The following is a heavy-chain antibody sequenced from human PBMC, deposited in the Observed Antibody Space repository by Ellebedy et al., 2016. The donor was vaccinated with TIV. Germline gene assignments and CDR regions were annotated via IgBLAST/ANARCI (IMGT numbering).Heavy chain of an antibody. CDR3: VKGGMQYFEN. V-gene: IGHV3-23*01. J-gene: IGHJ4*02. Sequence: GESLKISCAASGFTFSSYSMNWVRQAPGKGLEWVSAISGSGGSTYYADSVKGRFTISRDNSRNTVYLQLNSLGVEDTAKYYCVKGGMQYFENWGQGTLVTVSS. CDR2: ISGSGGST. CDR1: GFTFSSYS. D-gene: IGHD2-8*01.